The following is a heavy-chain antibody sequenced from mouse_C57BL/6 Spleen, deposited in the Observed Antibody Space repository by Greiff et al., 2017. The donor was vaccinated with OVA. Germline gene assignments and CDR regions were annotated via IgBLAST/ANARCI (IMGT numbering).Heavy chain of an antibody. V-gene: IGHV14-4*01. CDR1: GFNIKDDY. CDR3: TTRGYYYGSSFFDY. D-gene: IGHD1-1*01. CDR2: IDPENGDT. J-gene: IGHJ2*01. Sequence: EVQLQESGAELVRPGASVKLSCTASGFNIKDDYMHWVKQRPEQGLEWIGWIDPENGDTEYASKFQGKATITADTSSNTAYLQLSSLTSEDTAVYYCTTRGYYYGSSFFDYWGQGTTLTVSS.